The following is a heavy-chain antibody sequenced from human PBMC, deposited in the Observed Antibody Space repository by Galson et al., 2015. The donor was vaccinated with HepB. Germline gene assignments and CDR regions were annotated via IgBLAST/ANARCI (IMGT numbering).Heavy chain of an antibody. CDR2: INHSGST. V-gene: IGHV4-34*01. J-gene: IGHJ4*02. Sequence: ETLSLTCAVYGGSFSGHYWSWIRQPPGKGLEWIGEINHSGSTNFNPSLKSRVTLSIDTSKNRYSLKLSSVTAADTAVYYCVRGRLGPRNIAVAAMGGDYWGQGTLVTVSS. CDR1: GGSFSGHY. CDR3: VRGRLGPRNIAVAAMGGDY. D-gene: IGHD6-19*01.